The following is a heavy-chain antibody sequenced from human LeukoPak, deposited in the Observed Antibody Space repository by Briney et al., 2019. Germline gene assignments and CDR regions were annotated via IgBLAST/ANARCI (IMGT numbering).Heavy chain of an antibody. Sequence: GRSLRLSCAASGFTFSTYAMSWVRQAPGKGLEWVSTISDSGANTYYADSVKGRFTISRDNSRNILYLQMNSLRAEDTAVYSCAKSRSNFETDAFDIWGQGTLVTVSS. V-gene: IGHV3-23*01. J-gene: IGHJ3*02. CDR1: GFTFSTYA. D-gene: IGHD4-11*01. CDR3: AKSRSNFETDAFDI. CDR2: ISDSGANT.